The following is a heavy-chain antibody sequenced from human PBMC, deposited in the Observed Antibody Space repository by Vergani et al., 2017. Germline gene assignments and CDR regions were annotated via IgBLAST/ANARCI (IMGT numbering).Heavy chain of an antibody. CDR3: ARHGEPNWNYDRAGFDY. CDR1: GGSISSTSYY. CDR2: IYYSGST. J-gene: IGHJ4*02. V-gene: IGHV4-39*01. D-gene: IGHD1-7*01. Sequence: QLQLQESGPGLVKPSETLSLTCTVSGGSISSTSYYWGWIRQPPGKGLEWIGSIYYSGSTYYNPSLKSRVTISVDTSKNQFSLKLSSVTAADTAVYYCARHGEPNWNYDRAGFDYWGQGTLVTVSS.